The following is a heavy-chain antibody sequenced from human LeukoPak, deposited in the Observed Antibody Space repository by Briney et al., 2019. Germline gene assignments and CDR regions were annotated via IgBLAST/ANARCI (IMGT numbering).Heavy chain of an antibody. CDR1: GFTFSSYG. CDR3: AKDEYCSSTSCYAVGY. J-gene: IGHJ4*02. D-gene: IGHD2-2*01. Sequence: GGSLRLSXAASGFTFSSYGMHWVRQAPGKGLEWVAVIWYDGSNKYYADSVKGRFTISRDNSKNTLYLQMNSLRAEDTAVYYCAKDEYCSSTSCYAVGYWGQGTLVTVSS. V-gene: IGHV3-33*06. CDR2: IWYDGSNK.